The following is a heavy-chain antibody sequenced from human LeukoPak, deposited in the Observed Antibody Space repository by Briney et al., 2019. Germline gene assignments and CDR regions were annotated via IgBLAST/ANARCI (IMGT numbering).Heavy chain of an antibody. CDR2: IYPGDSDT. Sequence: ESLKISCKGFGYSFTNYWIGWVRQMPGKGLEWMGIIYPGDSDTRYSPPFQGQVTISADKSISTAYLQWSSLKASDTAMYYCARHPFSSYCTSTSCVRWFDPWGQGTLVTVSS. V-gene: IGHV5-51*01. D-gene: IGHD2-2*01. J-gene: IGHJ5*02. CDR3: ARHPFSSYCTSTSCVRWFDP. CDR1: GYSFTNYW.